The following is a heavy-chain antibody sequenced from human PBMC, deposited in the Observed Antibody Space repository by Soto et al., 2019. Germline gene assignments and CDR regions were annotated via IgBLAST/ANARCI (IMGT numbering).Heavy chain of an antibody. D-gene: IGHD5-18*01. CDR1: GFTFGDYY. V-gene: IGHV3-11*01. Sequence: GGSLRLSCAASGFTFGDYYMSWIRQAPGKGLEWVSYISSSGSTIYYADSVKGRFTISRDNAKNSLYLQMNSLRAEDTAVYYCASTEPRGYSYGGWFDPWGQGTLVTVSS. CDR3: ASTEPRGYSYGGWFDP. CDR2: ISSSGSTI. J-gene: IGHJ5*02.